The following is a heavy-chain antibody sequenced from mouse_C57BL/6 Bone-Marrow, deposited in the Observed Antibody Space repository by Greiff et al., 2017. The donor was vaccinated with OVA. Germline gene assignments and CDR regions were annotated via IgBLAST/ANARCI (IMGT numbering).Heavy chain of an antibody. V-gene: IGHV1-82*01. J-gene: IGHJ2*01. CDR1: GYAFSSSW. CDR3: ARGLYS. Sequence: QVQLQQSGPELVKPGASVKMSCKASGYAFSSSWMNWVKQRPGQGLEWIGRIYPGDGDTNYNGKFKGKATLTADTSSSTAYMQLRSLSSEDSAVYFCARGLYSWGQGTTLTVSS. CDR2: IYPGDGDT.